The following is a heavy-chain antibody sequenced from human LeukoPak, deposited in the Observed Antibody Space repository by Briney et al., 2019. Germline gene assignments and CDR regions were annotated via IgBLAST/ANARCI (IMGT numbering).Heavy chain of an antibody. CDR1: GGSISSGGDS. J-gene: IGHJ4*02. CDR2: IYHSGST. V-gene: IGHV4-30-2*01. Sequence: SETLSLTCAVSGGSISSGGDSWSWIRQPPGKGLEWIGYIYHSGSTYYNPSLKSRVTISVDRSKNQFSLKLSSVTAADTAVYYCASADMSYGDSYYFDYWGQGTLVTVSS. CDR3: ASADMSYGDSYYFDY. D-gene: IGHD4-17*01.